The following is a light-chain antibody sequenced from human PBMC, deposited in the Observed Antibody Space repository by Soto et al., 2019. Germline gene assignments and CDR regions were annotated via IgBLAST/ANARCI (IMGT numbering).Light chain of an antibody. V-gene: IGKV1-39*01. CDR3: QQHYSPPPVT. J-gene: IGKJ5*01. CDR2: AAS. Sequence: DIQMTQSPSSLSSSVGDRVTITCRASQGIANFLNWYQQRPGRAPKLLIYAASSWRSGVPSRFSGSGFGTDFSLTISSLQPEDFATYYCQQHYSPPPVTFGPGTRVEIK. CDR1: QGIANF.